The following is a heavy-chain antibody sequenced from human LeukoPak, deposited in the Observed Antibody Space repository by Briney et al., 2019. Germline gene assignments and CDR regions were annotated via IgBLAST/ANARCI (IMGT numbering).Heavy chain of an antibody. J-gene: IGHJ4*02. CDR2: ISGSGGST. CDR1: GFTFSSYA. D-gene: IGHD2-21*02. Sequence: GGSLRLSCAASGFTFSSYAMSWVRQAPGKGLEWVSAISGSGGSTYYADSVKGRFTISRDDFKDTLYLYMNSLRAEDTALYYCAKARGDYYLDYWGQGTLVTVSS. V-gene: IGHV3-23*01. CDR3: AKARGDYYLDY.